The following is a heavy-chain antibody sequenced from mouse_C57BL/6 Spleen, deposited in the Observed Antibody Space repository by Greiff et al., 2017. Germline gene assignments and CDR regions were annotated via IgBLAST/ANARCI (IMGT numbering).Heavy chain of an antibody. D-gene: IGHD4-1*01. CDR3: ARGGTGTGDY. CDR2: INPSSGYT. V-gene: IGHV1-4*01. Sequence: VHLVESGAELARPGASVKMSCKASGYTFTSYTMHWVKQRPGQGLEWIGYINPSSGYTKYNQKFKDKATLTADKSSSTAYMQLSSLTSEDAAVYYCARGGTGTGDYWGQGTTLTVSS. CDR1: GYTFTSYT. J-gene: IGHJ2*01.